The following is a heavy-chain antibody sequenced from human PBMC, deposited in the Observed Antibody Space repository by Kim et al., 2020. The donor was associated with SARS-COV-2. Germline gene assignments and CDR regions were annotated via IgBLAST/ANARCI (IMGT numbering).Heavy chain of an antibody. Sequence: SDTSYSPSFQGQVTISADKSISTAYLQWSSLKASDTAMYYCAVVITSFDYWGQGTLVTVSS. V-gene: IGHV5-51*01. D-gene: IGHD1-1*01. J-gene: IGHJ4*02. CDR2: SDT. CDR3: AVVITSFDY.